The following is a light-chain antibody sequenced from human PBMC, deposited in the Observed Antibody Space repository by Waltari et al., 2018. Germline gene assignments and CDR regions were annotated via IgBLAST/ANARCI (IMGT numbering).Light chain of an antibody. CDR3: QHYVRLPAT. V-gene: IGKV3-20*01. J-gene: IGKJ1*01. Sequence: EIVLTQSPGSLSSSPGERVTLSCWASHSVSRALAGYQQKPGQAPRLLIFGASNRATGIPDRFRGSGSGTGFSLTISRLEPEDFAVYYCQHYVRLPATFGRGTKVEIK. CDR2: GAS. CDR1: HSVSRAL.